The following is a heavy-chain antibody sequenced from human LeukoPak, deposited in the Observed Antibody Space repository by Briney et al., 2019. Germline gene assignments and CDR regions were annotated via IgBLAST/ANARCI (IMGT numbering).Heavy chain of an antibody. D-gene: IGHD4-17*01. CDR3: AKAAYGDYVDWFDP. V-gene: IGHV3-23*01. CDR2: IGGIGAST. Sequence: GGSLRLSCAASGFTFSSHAMNWVRQTPGKGLEWVSSIGGIGASTYYADSVKGRFTISRDNSKNTLYLQMNSLRAEDTALYYCAKAAYGDYVDWFDPWGQGILVIVSS. J-gene: IGHJ5*02. CDR1: GFTFSSHA.